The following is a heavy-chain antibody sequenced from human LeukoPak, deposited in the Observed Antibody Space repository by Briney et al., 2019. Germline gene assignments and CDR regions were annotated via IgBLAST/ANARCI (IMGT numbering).Heavy chain of an antibody. J-gene: IGHJ5*02. CDR1: GFTFSSYA. Sequence: GGSLRLSCAASGFTFSSYAMSWVRQAPGKGLEWDSSISGGGGSTYYADSVKGRFTISRDNSKNTLYLQMNSLRAEDTAVYYCAKKRVGDLGTNWFDPWGQGTLVTVSS. CDR3: AKKRVGDLGTNWFDP. V-gene: IGHV3-23*01. D-gene: IGHD3-16*01. CDR2: ISGGGGST.